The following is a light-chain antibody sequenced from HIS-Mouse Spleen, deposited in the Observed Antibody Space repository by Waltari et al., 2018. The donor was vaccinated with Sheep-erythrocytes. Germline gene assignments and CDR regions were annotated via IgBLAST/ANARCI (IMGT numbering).Light chain of an antibody. CDR3: CSYAGSYNHV. CDR1: SSDVGGYNY. Sequence: QSALTQPRSVSGSPGQSVTISCNGTSSDVGGYNYFSWYQQHPGKAPKLMIYDVSKRPSGVPDRFSGSKSVNTASLTISGLQAEDEADYYCCSYAGSYNHVFATGTKVTVL. CDR2: DVS. V-gene: IGLV2-11*01. J-gene: IGLJ1*01.